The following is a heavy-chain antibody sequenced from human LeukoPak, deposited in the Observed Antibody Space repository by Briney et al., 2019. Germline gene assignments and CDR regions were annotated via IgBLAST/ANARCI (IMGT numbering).Heavy chain of an antibody. J-gene: IGHJ6*02. CDR2: IYHSGST. CDR3: ARGHDSSGYYYYYGMDV. CDR1: GGSISSGGYS. D-gene: IGHD3-22*01. Sequence: SQTLSLTCAVSGGSISSGGYSWSWIRQPPGKGLEWIGYIYHSGSTYYNPSLKSRVTISVDTSKNQFSLKLSSVTAADTAVYYCARGHDSSGYYYYYGMDVWGQGTTVTVSS. V-gene: IGHV4-30-2*01.